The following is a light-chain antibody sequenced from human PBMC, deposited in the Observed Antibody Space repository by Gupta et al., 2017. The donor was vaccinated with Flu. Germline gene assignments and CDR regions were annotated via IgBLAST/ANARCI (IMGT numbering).Light chain of an antibody. Sequence: QSVLTQPPSXSGAPGQRVTISCSGSRSNIGSNTVDWYQQLPGTAPKLLIYSNNQRPSGVPDRFSGSKSGTSASLAISGLQSEDEADYYCAAWDDSLNVVFGGGTKLTVL. CDR1: RSNIGSNT. CDR3: AAWDDSLNVV. J-gene: IGLJ2*01. CDR2: SNN. V-gene: IGLV1-44*01.